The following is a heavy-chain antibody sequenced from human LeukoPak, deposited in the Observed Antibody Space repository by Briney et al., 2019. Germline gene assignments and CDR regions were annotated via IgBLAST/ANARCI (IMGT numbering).Heavy chain of an antibody. CDR1: GFTFSSCA. J-gene: IGHJ4*02. V-gene: IGHV3-23*01. CDR2: ISGSGGST. Sequence: PGGSLRLSCAASGFTFSSCAMNWVRQAPGKGLEWVSAISGSGGSTYYADSVKGRFTISRDNSKNTLYLQMNSLRAEDTAVYYCAKGLYSSGWYDLDYWGQGTLVTVSS. CDR3: AKGLYSSGWYDLDY. D-gene: IGHD6-19*01.